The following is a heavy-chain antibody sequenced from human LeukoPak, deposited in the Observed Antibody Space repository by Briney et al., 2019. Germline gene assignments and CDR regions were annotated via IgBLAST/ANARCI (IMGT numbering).Heavy chain of an antibody. CDR3: AILVVPAAIPYYYYYMDV. CDR1: GGSFSGHY. Sequence: PSETLSLTCAVYGGSFSGHYWSWIRQPPGKGLEWIGEINHSGSTNYNPSLKSRVTISVDTSKNQFSLKLSSVTAADTAVYYCAILVVPAAIPYYYYYMDVWGKGTTVTVSS. V-gene: IGHV4-34*01. D-gene: IGHD2-2*01. J-gene: IGHJ6*03. CDR2: INHSGST.